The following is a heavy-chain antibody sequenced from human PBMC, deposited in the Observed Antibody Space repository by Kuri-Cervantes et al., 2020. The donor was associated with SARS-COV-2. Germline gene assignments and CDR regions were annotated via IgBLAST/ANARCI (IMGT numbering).Heavy chain of an antibody. Sequence: GSLRLSCTVSGGSISSSSYYWGWIRQPPGKGLEWIGSIYYSGSTYYNPSLKSRVTISVDTSKNQFSLKLSSVTAADTAMYYCATSGYYDFWSGYYFDYWGQGTLVTVSS. V-gene: IGHV4-39*01. CDR2: IYYSGST. D-gene: IGHD3-3*01. CDR1: GGSISSSSYY. J-gene: IGHJ4*02. CDR3: ATSGYYDFWSGYYFDY.